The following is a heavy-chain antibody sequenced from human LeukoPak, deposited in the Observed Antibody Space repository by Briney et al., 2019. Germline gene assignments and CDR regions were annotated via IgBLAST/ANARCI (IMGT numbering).Heavy chain of an antibody. V-gene: IGHV3-33*01. CDR2: IWYDGSNK. CDR3: ARDRGINDFWSGYSDYYYYGMDV. J-gene: IGHJ6*02. D-gene: IGHD3-3*01. Sequence: GRSLRLSCAASGFTFSSYGMHWVRQAPGKGLEWVAVIWYDGSNKYYADSVKGRFTISRDNSKNTLYLQMNSLRAEDTAVYYCARDRGINDFWSGYSDYYYYGMDVWGQGTTVTVSS. CDR1: GFTFSSYG.